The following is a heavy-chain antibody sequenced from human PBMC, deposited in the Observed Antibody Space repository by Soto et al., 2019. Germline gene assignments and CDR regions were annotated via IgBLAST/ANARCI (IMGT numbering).Heavy chain of an antibody. CDR3: ARGLQLPAFYYGMDV. V-gene: IGHV5-51*01. CDR1: GYNFDGYW. D-gene: IGHD1-7*01. CDR2: IYPSDSGT. J-gene: IGHJ6*02. Sequence: PGESLKISCVGSGYNFDGYWIAWVRQMPGKGLEWMGTIYPSDSGTRYSPSFQGQVTISVDKSISTAYLQWGSLKASDTAIYYCARGLQLPAFYYGMDVWGQGTTVTVSS.